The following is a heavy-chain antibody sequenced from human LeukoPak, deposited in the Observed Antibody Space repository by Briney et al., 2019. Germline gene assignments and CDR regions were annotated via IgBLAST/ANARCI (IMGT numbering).Heavy chain of an antibody. CDR2: IYYSEST. Sequence: PSETLSLTCTVSGGSISSHYWSWLRQPPGKGLEWIGYIYYSESTIYNPSLKSRVTISVDTSKNQFSLKLSSVTAADTAVYYCARRSIVYGSGSYSFDYWGQGTLVTVSS. J-gene: IGHJ4*02. CDR3: ARRSIVYGSGSYSFDY. D-gene: IGHD3-10*01. CDR1: GGSISSHY. V-gene: IGHV4-59*11.